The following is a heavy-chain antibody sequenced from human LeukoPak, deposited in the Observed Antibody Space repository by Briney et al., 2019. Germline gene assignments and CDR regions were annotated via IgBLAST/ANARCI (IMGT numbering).Heavy chain of an antibody. CDR3: ARLSGSGAFDI. J-gene: IGHJ3*02. D-gene: IGHD1-26*01. V-gene: IGHV3-21*05. Sequence: PGGSLRLSCAASGFTFSSYEMNWVRQAPGKGLEWVSYISSSSSYIYYADSVKGRFTISRDNAKNSLYLQMNSLRAEDTAVYYCARLSGSGAFDIWGQGTMVTVSS. CDR2: ISSSSSYI. CDR1: GFTFSSYE.